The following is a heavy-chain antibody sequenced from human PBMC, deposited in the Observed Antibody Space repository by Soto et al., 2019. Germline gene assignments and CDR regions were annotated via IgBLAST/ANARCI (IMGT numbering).Heavy chain of an antibody. CDR2: IKQDGSEK. CDR3: ARVARTKGHYYYYGMDV. CDR1: GFTFTSYW. Sequence: PGGSLRLSCAASGFTFTSYWMSWVRQAAGEGLEWVANIKQDGSEKYYVDSVKGRFTISRDNAKNSLYLQMNSLRAEHTAVYYCARVARTKGHYYYYGMDVWGQGTTVTVSS. J-gene: IGHJ6*02. V-gene: IGHV3-7*03.